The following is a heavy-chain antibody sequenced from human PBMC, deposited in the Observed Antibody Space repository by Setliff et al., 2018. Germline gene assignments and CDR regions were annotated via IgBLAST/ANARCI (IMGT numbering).Heavy chain of an antibody. D-gene: IGHD3-3*01. Sequence: PGGSLRLSCVASGFDFSSTGMHWVRQAPGKGLEWVALIRYDGSFKHYGASVKGRFSVSRDNSKNTLYLQMNSLRAEDTAVYYCARDLPGRNYNFWSGYSDLWGQGTLVTVSS. CDR3: ARDLPGRNYNFWSGYSDL. CDR2: IRYDGSFK. J-gene: IGHJ5*02. CDR1: GFDFSSTG. V-gene: IGHV3-30*02.